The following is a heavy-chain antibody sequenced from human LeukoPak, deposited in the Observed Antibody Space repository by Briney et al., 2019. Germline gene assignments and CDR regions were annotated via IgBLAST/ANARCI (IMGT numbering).Heavy chain of an antibody. CDR3: ARDLAMYYYDSSGCLDY. Sequence: SLGLSCAASGFISSNYGMHWVLQAPGKGLEWVAVIWYDGSNKYYADSVKGRFTTSRDNSKNTLYLQMSSLRAEDTAVYYCARDLAMYYYDSSGCLDYWGKGALVTVSS. J-gene: IGHJ4*02. CDR2: IWYDGSNK. V-gene: IGHV3-33*01. D-gene: IGHD3-22*01. CDR1: GFISSNYG.